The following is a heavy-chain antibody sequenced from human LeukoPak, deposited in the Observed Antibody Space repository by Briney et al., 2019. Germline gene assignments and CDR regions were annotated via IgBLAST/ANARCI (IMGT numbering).Heavy chain of an antibody. CDR3: ARFGYCSGGSCSHDLDY. CDR1: GFTFSNYW. V-gene: IGHV3-7*01. CDR2: INQDASEK. Sequence: PGGSLRLSCAASGFTFSNYWMNWVRQAPGKGLEWVANINQDASEKSYVDSVKGRFTISRDNARNSLYLQMNSLRAEDTAVYYCARFGYCSGGSCSHDLDYWGQGTLVTVSS. J-gene: IGHJ4*02. D-gene: IGHD2-15*01.